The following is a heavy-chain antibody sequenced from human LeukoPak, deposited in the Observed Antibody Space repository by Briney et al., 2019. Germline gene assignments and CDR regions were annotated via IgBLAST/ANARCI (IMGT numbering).Heavy chain of an antibody. Sequence: SETLSLTCTVSGGSISSYYWSWIRQPPGKGLEWIGYIYHSGSTYYNPSLKSRVTISVDRSKNQFSLKLSSVTAADTAVYYCARESIAAVGFFDYWGQGTLVTVSS. V-gene: IGHV4-59*12. J-gene: IGHJ4*02. CDR1: GGSISSYY. CDR2: IYHSGST. CDR3: ARESIAAVGFFDY. D-gene: IGHD6-13*01.